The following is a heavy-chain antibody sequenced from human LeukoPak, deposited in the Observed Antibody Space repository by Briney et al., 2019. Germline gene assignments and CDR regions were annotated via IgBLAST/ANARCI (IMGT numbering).Heavy chain of an antibody. Sequence: SETLSLTCTVSGGSISSYYWSWIRQPPGKGLEWIGYIYYSGSTNYNPSLKSRVTISVDTSKNQFSLKLSSVTAADTAVYYCARQAGYCSGGGCYSGYYYYYMDVWGKGTTVTVSS. J-gene: IGHJ6*03. CDR3: ARQAGYCSGGGCYSGYYYYYMDV. V-gene: IGHV4-59*08. D-gene: IGHD2-15*01. CDR2: IYYSGST. CDR1: GGSISSYY.